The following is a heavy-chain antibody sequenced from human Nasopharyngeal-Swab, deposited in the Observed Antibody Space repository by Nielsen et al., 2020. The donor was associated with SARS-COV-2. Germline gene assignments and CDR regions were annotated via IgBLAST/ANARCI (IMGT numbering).Heavy chain of an antibody. J-gene: IGHJ6*02. CDR3: ARAEVAGTWTALGAYYYYGMDV. CDR1: GFIFSSYA. V-gene: IGHV3-30*04. CDR2: ISYDGSNK. Sequence: GESLKISCAASGFIFSSYAMYWVRQAPGKGLEWVAVISYDGSNKYYADSVKGRFTISRDNSKNTLYLQMNSLRAEDTAVYYCARAEVAGTWTALGAYYYYGMDVWGQGTTVTVSS. D-gene: IGHD6-19*01.